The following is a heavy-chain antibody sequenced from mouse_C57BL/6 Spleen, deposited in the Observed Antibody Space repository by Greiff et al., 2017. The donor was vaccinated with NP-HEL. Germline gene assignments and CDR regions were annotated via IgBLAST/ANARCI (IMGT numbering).Heavy chain of an antibody. V-gene: IGHV5-17*01. CDR2: ISSGSSTN. CDR1: GFTFSDYG. CDR3: ARKAYSNHAMDY. Sequence: EVQRVESGGGLVKPGGSLKLSCAASGFTFSDYGMHWVRQAPEKGLEWVAYISSGSSTNYYADTVKGRFTISRDNAKNTLFLQMTSLRSEDTAMYYCARKAYSNHAMDYWGQGTSVTVSS. D-gene: IGHD2-5*01. J-gene: IGHJ4*01.